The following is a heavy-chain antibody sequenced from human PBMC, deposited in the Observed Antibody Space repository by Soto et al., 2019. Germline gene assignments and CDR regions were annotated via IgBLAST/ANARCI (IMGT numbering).Heavy chain of an antibody. D-gene: IGHD6-13*01. V-gene: IGHV4-61*01. CDR1: GDSVTSGNYY. CDR2: IYYSGNT. J-gene: IGHJ4*02. CDR3: ARAETSGIHYFDY. Sequence: SETLSLTCTVSGDSVTSGNYYWGWMRQPPGKGLEWIGYIYYSGNTNYSPSLKSRVTMSLDRSNNQFSLNLSSVTAADTAVYYSARAETSGIHYFDYWGQGSLVTVSS.